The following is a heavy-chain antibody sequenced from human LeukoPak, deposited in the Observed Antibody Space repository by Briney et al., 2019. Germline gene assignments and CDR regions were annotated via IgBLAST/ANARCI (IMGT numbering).Heavy chain of an antibody. CDR1: GYSFTSYW. Sequence: GESLQISFKGSGYSFTSYWIGWVRQMPGKGLEWMGIIYPGDSDTRYSPSFQGQVTISADKSISTAYLQWSSLKASDTAMYYCARRGYCSGGSCNFDYWGQGTLVTVSS. V-gene: IGHV5-51*01. D-gene: IGHD2-15*01. J-gene: IGHJ4*02. CDR2: IYPGDSDT. CDR3: ARRGYCSGGSCNFDY.